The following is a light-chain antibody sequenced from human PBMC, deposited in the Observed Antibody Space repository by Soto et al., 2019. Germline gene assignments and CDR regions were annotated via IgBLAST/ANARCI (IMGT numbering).Light chain of an antibody. CDR2: AAS. Sequence: DIQMTQSPSSLSASVGDRVTITCRASQSIAHYLNWYQQKPGKAPKLLIYAASSLQSGVPSRFSGSGSGTDFTLTINSLQPEDFATYYCQQGYSTRLTFGGGTKVEIK. CDR1: QSIAHY. J-gene: IGKJ4*01. CDR3: QQGYSTRLT. V-gene: IGKV1-39*01.